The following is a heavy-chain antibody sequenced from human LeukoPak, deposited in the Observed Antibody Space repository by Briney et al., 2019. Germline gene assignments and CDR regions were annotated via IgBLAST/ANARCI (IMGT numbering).Heavy chain of an antibody. Sequence: SETLSLTCAVYGESFSGYYWSWIRQPPGKGLEWIGEINHSGSTNYNPSLKSRVTISVDTSKNQFSLKLSSVTAADTAVYYCARQRKRITMIVVVIRRHSFDYWGQGTLVTVSS. D-gene: IGHD3-22*01. CDR1: GESFSGYY. V-gene: IGHV4-34*01. CDR3: ARQRKRITMIVVVIRRHSFDY. CDR2: INHSGST. J-gene: IGHJ4*02.